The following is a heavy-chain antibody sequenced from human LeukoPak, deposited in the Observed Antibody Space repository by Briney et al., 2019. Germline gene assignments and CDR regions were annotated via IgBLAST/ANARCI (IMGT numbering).Heavy chain of an antibody. J-gene: IGHJ4*02. CDR3: ARDFSGSYGY. CDR2: IYSGGST. D-gene: IGHD1-26*01. V-gene: IGHV3-53*01. CDR1: GFTFSSNY. Sequence: GGSLRLSCAASGFTFSSNYMSWVRQAPGKGLEWVSVIYSGGSTYYSDSVKGRFTISRDNSKNTQYLQMNSLRAEDTAVYYCARDFSGSYGYWGQGTLVTVSS.